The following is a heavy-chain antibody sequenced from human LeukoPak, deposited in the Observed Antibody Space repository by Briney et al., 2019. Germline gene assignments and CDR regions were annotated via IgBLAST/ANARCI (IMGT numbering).Heavy chain of an antibody. CDR1: GYTFTSYG. J-gene: IGHJ3*02. D-gene: IGHD2-2*01. Sequence: ASVKVSWKASGYTFTSYGISWVRQAPGQGLEWMGWISAYNGNTNYAQKLQGRVTMTTDTSTSTAYMELRSLRSDDTAVYYCARGREYQLLWVAFDIWGQGTMVTVSS. CDR2: ISAYNGNT. V-gene: IGHV1-18*01. CDR3: ARGREYQLLWVAFDI.